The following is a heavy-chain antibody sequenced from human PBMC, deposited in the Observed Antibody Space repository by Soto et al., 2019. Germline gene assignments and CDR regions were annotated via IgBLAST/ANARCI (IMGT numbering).Heavy chain of an antibody. CDR2: IYSGGST. V-gene: IGHV3-53*01. CDR1: GFIVSDNY. Sequence: GGSLRLSCAASGFIVSDNYMSWVRQAPGKGLECVSVIYSGGSTYYADSVKGRFTISRDSSENTLYLQMNSLRAEDTAVYYCARTSQQLLDGMDVWGQGTTVTVSS. CDR3: ARTSQQLLDGMDV. J-gene: IGHJ6*02. D-gene: IGHD6-13*01.